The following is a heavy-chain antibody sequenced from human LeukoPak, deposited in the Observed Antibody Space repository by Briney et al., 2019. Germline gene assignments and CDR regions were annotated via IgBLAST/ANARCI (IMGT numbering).Heavy chain of an antibody. D-gene: IGHD3-9*01. J-gene: IGHJ2*01. Sequence: PSETLSLTCTVSGGSISSYYWSWIRQPPGKGLEWIGYIYYSGSTNYNPSLKSRVTISVDTSKNQFSLKLSSVTAADTAVYYCARRGYDILTGGVRYFDLWGRGTLVTVSS. CDR3: ARRGYDILTGGVRYFDL. V-gene: IGHV4-59*08. CDR2: IYYSGST. CDR1: GGSISSYY.